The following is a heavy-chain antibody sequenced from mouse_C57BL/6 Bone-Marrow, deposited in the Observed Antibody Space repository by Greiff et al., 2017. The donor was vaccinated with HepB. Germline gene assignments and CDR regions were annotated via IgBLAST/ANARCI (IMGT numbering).Heavy chain of an antibody. CDR1: GFTFSSYA. CDR2: ISDGGSYT. Sequence: EVQLVESGGGLVKPGGSLKLSCAASGFTFSSYAMSWVRQTPEKRLEWVATISDGGSYTYYPDNVKGRFTISRDNAKNNLYLQMSHLKSEDTAIYYCASYYDYDWFAYWGQGTLVTVSA. CDR3: ASYYDYDWFAY. V-gene: IGHV5-4*01. D-gene: IGHD2-4*01. J-gene: IGHJ3*01.